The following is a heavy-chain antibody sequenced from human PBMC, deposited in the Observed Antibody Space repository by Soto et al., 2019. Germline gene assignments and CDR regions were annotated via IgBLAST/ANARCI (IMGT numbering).Heavy chain of an antibody. D-gene: IGHD1-1*01. V-gene: IGHV3-7*03. CDR2: IKQDGSEK. CDR3: ARTFQELERRYYYGMDV. J-gene: IGHJ6*02. Sequence: PGGSLRLSCVASGSTFSRYVMSWVRQAPGKGLEWVANIKQDGSEKYYVDSVKGRFTISRDNAKNSLYPQMNSLRAEDTAVYYCARTFQELERRYYYGMDVWGQGTTVTVSS. CDR1: GSTFSRYV.